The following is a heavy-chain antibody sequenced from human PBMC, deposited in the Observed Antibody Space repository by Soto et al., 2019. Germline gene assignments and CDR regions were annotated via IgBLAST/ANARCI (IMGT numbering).Heavy chain of an antibody. CDR1: GFTFKKYA. D-gene: IGHD3-3*01. V-gene: IGHV3-23*01. CDR3: AKLKGGLGRFYGLDA. J-gene: IGHJ6*02. CDR2: MTGGGTT. Sequence: GGSLRLSCRASGFTFKKYAMTWGRKCPGKGLQWVSLMTGGGTTDYADSAKGRFIISRDNSKNTLSLQMHNLRADDTALYYCAKLKGGLGRFYGLDAWGQGTMVTVSS.